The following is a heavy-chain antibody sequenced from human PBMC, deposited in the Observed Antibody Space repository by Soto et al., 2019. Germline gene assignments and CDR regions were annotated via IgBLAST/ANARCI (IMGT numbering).Heavy chain of an antibody. CDR3: AAAGYCSGGSCLYFGY. CDR2: IVVGSGNT. CDR1: GFTFTSSA. Sequence: GASVKVSCKASGFTFTSSAVQWVRQARGQRLEWIGWIVVGSGNTNYAQKFQERVTITRDMSTSTAYMELSSLGSEDTAVYYCAAAGYCSGGSCLYFGYWGQGTLVTVSS. V-gene: IGHV1-58*01. D-gene: IGHD2-15*01. J-gene: IGHJ4*02.